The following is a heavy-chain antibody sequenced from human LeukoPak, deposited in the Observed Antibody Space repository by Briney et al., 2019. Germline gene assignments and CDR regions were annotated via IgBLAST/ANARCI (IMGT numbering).Heavy chain of an antibody. CDR1: GGSISSYY. D-gene: IGHD3-3*01. V-gene: IGHV4-59*01. J-gene: IGHJ6*02. CDR2: IYYSGST. Sequence: QPSQTLSLTCAVSGGSISSYYWSWIRQPPGKGLEWIGYIYYSGSTNYNPSLKSRVTISVDTSKNQFSLKLSSVTAADTAVYYCASYDFWSGYLDVWGQGTTVTVSS. CDR3: ASYDFWSGYLDV.